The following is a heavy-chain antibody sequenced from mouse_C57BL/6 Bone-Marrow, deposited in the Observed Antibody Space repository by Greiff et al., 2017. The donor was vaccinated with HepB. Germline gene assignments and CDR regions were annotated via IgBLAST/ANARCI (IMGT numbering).Heavy chain of an antibody. CDR3: ARMGPLYYGSSYLFAY. D-gene: IGHD1-1*01. CDR2: IWWDDDK. CDR1: GFSLSTFGMG. V-gene: IGHV8-8*01. Sequence: ESGPGILQPSQTLSLTCSFSGFSLSTFGMGVGWIRQPSGKGLEWLAHIWWDDDKYYNPALKSRLTISKDTSKNQVFLKIANVDTADTATYYCARMGPLYYGSSYLFAYWGQGTLVTVSA. J-gene: IGHJ3*01.